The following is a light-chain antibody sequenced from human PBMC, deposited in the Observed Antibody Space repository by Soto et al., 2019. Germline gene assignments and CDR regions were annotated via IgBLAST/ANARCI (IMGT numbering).Light chain of an antibody. Sequence: SPRTLSTSEGDRVTITCRASQSISSFLNWYQQKPGKAPKLLIYATSTLQSGVPPRFSGSESGTDFTLTIRSLHSEDSASYYCQQYYNSVLSFGVGTKVDI. CDR1: QSISSF. J-gene: IGKJ4*01. CDR2: ATS. V-gene: IGKV1-39*01. CDR3: QQYYNSVLS.